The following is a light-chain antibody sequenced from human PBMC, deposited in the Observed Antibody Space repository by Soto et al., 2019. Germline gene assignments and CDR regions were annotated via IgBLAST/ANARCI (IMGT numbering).Light chain of an antibody. CDR2: GAS. CDR1: QGISSSY. J-gene: IGKJ2*01. V-gene: IGKV3-20*01. CDR3: QQFDTAPRT. Sequence: EIVLTQSPGTLSLSPGERATLSCRASQGISSSYLAWYQQKAGQAPRLIIYGASSRATGIPDRFSGSGFGTDFTLTISRLEPEDFAVYYCQQFDTAPRTFGQGTKLEIK.